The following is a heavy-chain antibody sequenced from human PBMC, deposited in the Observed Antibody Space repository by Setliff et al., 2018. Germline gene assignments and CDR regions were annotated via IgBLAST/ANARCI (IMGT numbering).Heavy chain of an antibody. Sequence: SETLSLTCTVSGYSISSGYYWGWIRQPPGKGLEWIGNMYHSGSVYYNPSLKSRVTISVDTSKNQFSLKLSSVTAADTAVYYCARVIANCSGGSCYPYYFDYWGQGTLVTVSS. J-gene: IGHJ4*02. CDR3: ARVIANCSGGSCYPYYFDY. CDR1: GYSISSGYY. V-gene: IGHV4-38-2*02. CDR2: MYHSGSV. D-gene: IGHD2-15*01.